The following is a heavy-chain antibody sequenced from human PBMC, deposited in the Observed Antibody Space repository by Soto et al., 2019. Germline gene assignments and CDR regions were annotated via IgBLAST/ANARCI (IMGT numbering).Heavy chain of an antibody. Sequence: SETLSLTCAVYGGSFSGYYWSWIRQPPGKGLEWIGEINHSGSTNYNPSLKSRVTISVDTSKNQFSLKLSSVTAADTAVYYCARGRAAAGTQNLYYYYGMDVWGQGTTVTV. J-gene: IGHJ6*02. V-gene: IGHV4-34*01. CDR1: GGSFSGYY. CDR2: INHSGST. CDR3: ARGRAAAGTQNLYYYYGMDV. D-gene: IGHD6-13*01.